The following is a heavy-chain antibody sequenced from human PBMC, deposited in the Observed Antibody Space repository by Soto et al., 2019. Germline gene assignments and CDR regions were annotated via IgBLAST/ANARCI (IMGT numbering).Heavy chain of an antibody. CDR1: GGSISSSSYY. CDR2: IYYSGST. Sequence: SETLSLTCTVFGGSISSSSYYWGWIRQPPGKGLEWIGSIYYSGSTYYNPSLKSRVTISVDTSKNQFSLKLSSVTAADTAVYYCASGWFGELLFDYWGQGTLVTVSS. J-gene: IGHJ4*02. D-gene: IGHD3-10*01. CDR3: ASGWFGELLFDY. V-gene: IGHV4-39*07.